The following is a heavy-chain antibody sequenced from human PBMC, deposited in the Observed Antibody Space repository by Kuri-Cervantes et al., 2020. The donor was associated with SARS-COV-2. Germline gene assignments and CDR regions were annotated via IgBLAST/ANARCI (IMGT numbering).Heavy chain of an antibody. V-gene: IGHV4-34*01. CDR2: INHGGGT. CDR3: ARESNYSHYYGTEV. J-gene: IGHJ6*02. Sequence: ESLKISCAASGFIFSSYWMSWVCQVPGKGPEWIGEINHGGGTNYNPSLMSRVTISVDTSKNQFSLKLRSVTAADTAVYYCARESNYSHYYGTEVWGQGTTVTVSS. CDR1: GFIFSSYW.